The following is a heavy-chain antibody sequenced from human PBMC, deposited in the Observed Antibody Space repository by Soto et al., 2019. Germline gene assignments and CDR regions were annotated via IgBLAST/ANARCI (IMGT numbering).Heavy chain of an antibody. CDR2: IIPILGIA. Sequence: ASVKVSCKASGGTFSSYTISWVRQAPGQGLEWMGRIIPILGIANYAQKFQGRVTITADKSTSTAYMELSSLRSEDTAVYYCARNPLVDTAMPNWFDPWGQGTLVTVSS. V-gene: IGHV1-69*02. CDR1: GGTFSSYT. CDR3: ARNPLVDTAMPNWFDP. D-gene: IGHD5-18*01. J-gene: IGHJ5*02.